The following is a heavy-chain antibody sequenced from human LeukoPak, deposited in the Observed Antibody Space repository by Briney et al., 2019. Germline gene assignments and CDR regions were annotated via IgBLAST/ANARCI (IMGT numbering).Heavy chain of an antibody. D-gene: IGHD3-9*01. J-gene: IGHJ6*03. V-gene: IGHV3-20*01. Sequence: GGSLRLSCAASGFTFDDYGMNWVRQAPGKGLEWISGIHWNGDTTNYAASVEGRFTISRDNAKNSLYLQMNSLRAEDTAFYHGERGIRYYYYYYMDVWGKGTTVTVSS. CDR1: GFTFDDYG. CDR3: ERGIRYYYYYYMDV. CDR2: IHWNGDTT.